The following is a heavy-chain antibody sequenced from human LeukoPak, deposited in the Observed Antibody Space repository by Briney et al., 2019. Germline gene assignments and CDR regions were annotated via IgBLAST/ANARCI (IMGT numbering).Heavy chain of an antibody. V-gene: IGHV1-69*04. CDR3: ARAPTVTTESYYYGMDV. CDR1: GYTFDSYG. J-gene: IGHJ6*02. Sequence: ASVKVSCRTSGYTFDSYGISWVRQAPGQGLEWMGRIIPILGIANYAQKFQGRVTITADKSTSTAYMELSSLRSEDTAVYYCARAPTVTTESYYYGMDVWGQGTRSPSP. CDR2: IIPILGIA. D-gene: IGHD4-17*01.